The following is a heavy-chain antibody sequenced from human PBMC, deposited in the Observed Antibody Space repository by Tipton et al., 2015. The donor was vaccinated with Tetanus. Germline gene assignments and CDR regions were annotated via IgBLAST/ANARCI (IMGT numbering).Heavy chain of an antibody. CDR3: ARGWGSSWYYFDY. CDR1: SGSLSGHF. V-gene: IGHV4-34*01. D-gene: IGHD6-13*01. J-gene: IGHJ4*02. CDR2: ITPRGSS. Sequence: LRLSCAVSSGSLSGHFWSWVRQPPGKGLEWIGEITPRGSSSYNPALKSRVTMSVDTSKRQFSLKLNSVTAADTAVYYCARGWGSSWYYFDYWGQGILVTVSS.